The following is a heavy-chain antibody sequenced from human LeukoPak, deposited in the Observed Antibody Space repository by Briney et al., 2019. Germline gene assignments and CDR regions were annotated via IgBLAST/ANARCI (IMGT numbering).Heavy chain of an antibody. CDR2: IYYSGST. D-gene: IGHD1-26*01. V-gene: IGHV4-59*08. J-gene: IGHJ4*02. Sequence: SETLSLTCTVSGGSISSYYWSWIRQPPGKGPEWIGYIYYSGSTNYNPSLKSRVTISVVTSKNQFSLKLCSVTAADTAVYYCARGIVGAIPRYWGQGTLVTVSS. CDR3: ARGIVGAIPRY. CDR1: GGSISSYY.